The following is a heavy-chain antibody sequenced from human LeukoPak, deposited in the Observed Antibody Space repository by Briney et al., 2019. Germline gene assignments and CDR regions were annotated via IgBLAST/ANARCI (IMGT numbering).Heavy chain of an antibody. CDR1: GGSANFYY. CDR3: ARGIADPYSFDS. J-gene: IGHJ4*02. D-gene: IGHD6-13*01. CDR2: IYSTGST. Sequence: SETLSLTCTVSGGSANFYYWSWIRQPAGKGLEWIGRIYSTGSTNYSPSLKSRVTMSVDKSKNQFSLNLSSVAAADTAVYYCARGIADPYSFDSWGQGTLVTVSS. V-gene: IGHV4-4*07.